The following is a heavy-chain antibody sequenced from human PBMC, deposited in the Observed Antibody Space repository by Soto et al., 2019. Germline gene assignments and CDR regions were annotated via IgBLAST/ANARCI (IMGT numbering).Heavy chain of an antibody. J-gene: IGHJ4*02. D-gene: IGHD3-9*01. Sequence: QVQLVQSGAEVKKPGASVKLSCKASGYTFTSYYIHWVRQAPGQGLEWIGIINPNGGSTNYAHNFKGGLTVTRDTSTATVYMELGALTSEDTAVYYCARGLGLGDYWGQGTLVTVSS. CDR2: INPNGGST. CDR3: ARGLGLGDY. V-gene: IGHV1-46*01. CDR1: GYTFTSYY.